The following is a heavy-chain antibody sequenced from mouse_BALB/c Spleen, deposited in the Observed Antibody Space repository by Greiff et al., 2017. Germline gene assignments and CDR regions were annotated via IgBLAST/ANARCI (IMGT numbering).Heavy chain of an antibody. CDR1: GFNIKDTY. Sequence: EVKVVESGAELVKPGASVKLSCTASGFNIKDTYMHWVKQRPEQGLEWIGRIDPANGNTKYDPKFQGKATITADTSSNTAYLQLSSLTSEDTAVYYCARSPYYYGSSPWFAYWGQGTLVTVSA. CDR3: ARSPYYYGSSPWFAY. CDR2: IDPANGNT. V-gene: IGHV14-3*02. D-gene: IGHD1-1*01. J-gene: IGHJ3*01.